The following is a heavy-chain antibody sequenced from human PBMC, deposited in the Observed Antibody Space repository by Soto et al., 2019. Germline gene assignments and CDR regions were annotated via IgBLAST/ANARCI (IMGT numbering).Heavy chain of an antibody. CDR1: GDSFSKYT. D-gene: IGHD1-1*01. V-gene: IGHV1-69*13. CDR2: IIPRFGTT. CDR3: ARGRGLYNSGRSQLDS. J-gene: IGHJ4*02. Sequence: ASVKVSCKASGDSFSKYTVNWVRQAPRQGLEWMGGIIPRFGTTNYAPTLQDRVTITADESMNTVYMELSSLRSEDTALYYCARGRGLYNSGRSQLDSWGQGTLVTVSS.